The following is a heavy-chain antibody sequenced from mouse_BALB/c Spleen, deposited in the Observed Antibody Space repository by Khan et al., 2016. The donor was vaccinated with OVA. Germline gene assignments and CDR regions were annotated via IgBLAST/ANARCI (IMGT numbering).Heavy chain of an antibody. D-gene: IGHD1-2*01. CDR3: ARGGGTAPFAY. CDR2: ISDLAYSI. CDR1: GFTFSDYG. J-gene: IGHJ3*01. V-gene: IGHV5-15*02. Sequence: EVELVESGGGLVQPGGSRKLSCAATGFTFSDYGMAWVRQAPGKGPEWVAFISDLAYSIYHADTVTGRFTISRENAKNTLYLEMRSLRSEDTAMCYCARGGGTAPFAYWGLGTLVTVSA.